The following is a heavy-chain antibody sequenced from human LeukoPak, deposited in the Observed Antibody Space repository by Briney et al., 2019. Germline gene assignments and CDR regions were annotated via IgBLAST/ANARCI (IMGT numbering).Heavy chain of an antibody. CDR2: IIPIFGTA. J-gene: IGHJ6*02. CDR1: GGTFSSYA. D-gene: IGHD3-3*01. V-gene: IGHV1-69*01. CDR3: ARAYYDFWSGYSRDQYYYYYGMDV. Sequence: GASVKVSCKASGGTFSSYAISWVRQAPGQGLEWMGGIIPIFGTANYAQKFQGRVTITADESTSTAYMELSSLRSEDTAVYYCARAYYDFWSGYSRDQYYYYYGMDVWGQGTTVTVSS.